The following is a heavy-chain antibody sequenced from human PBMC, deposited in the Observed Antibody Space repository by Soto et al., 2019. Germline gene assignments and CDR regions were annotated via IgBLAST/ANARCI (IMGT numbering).Heavy chain of an antibody. CDR3: ARVLDCSGGSCPFDY. D-gene: IGHD2-15*01. CDR1: GYTFTGYY. J-gene: IGHJ4*02. Sequence: QVQLVQSGAEVKKPGASVKVSCKASGYTFTGYYMHWVRQAPGQGLEWMGWINPNSGGTNYAQKLQGWGTITRDTSISTAYMELSRLRSDDTAVYYCARVLDCSGGSCPFDYWGQGTLVTVSS. CDR2: INPNSGGT. V-gene: IGHV1-2*04.